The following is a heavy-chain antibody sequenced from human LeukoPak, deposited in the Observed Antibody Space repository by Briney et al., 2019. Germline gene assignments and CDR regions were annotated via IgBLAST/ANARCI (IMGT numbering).Heavy chain of an antibody. D-gene: IGHD3-22*01. V-gene: IGHV4-4*02. CDR1: GGPISSSNW. J-gene: IGHJ4*02. Sequence: SETLSLTCAVSGGPISSSNWWSWVRQPPGKGLEWIGEIYHSGSTNYNPSLKSRVIISVDTSKNQFSLKLSSVTAADTAVYYCARPLASGSGYYIDYWGQGTLVTASS. CDR2: IYHSGST. CDR3: ARPLASGSGYYIDY.